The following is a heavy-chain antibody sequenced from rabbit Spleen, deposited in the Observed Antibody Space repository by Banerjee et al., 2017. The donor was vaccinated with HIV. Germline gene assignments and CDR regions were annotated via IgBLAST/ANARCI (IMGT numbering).Heavy chain of an antibody. V-gene: IGHV1S45*01. CDR2: IYTGNGKT. D-gene: IGHD1-1*01. CDR3: ARDLVGVIGWNFNL. Sequence: QEQLVESGGGLVKPGASLTLTCTASGFDFSSSYDMCWVRQAPGKGLEWIGCIYTGNGKTYYASWVNGRFTISKTSSTTVPLQMTSLTAADTATYFCARDLVGVIGWNFNLWGPGTLVTVS. CDR1: GFDFSSSYD. J-gene: IGHJ4*01.